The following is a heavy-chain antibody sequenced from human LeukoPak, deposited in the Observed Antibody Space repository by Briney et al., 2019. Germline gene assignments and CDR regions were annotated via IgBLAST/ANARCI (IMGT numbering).Heavy chain of an antibody. CDR3: ARELGAVAGTSIDY. CDR2: IYHSGST. V-gene: IGHV4-4*02. D-gene: IGHD6-19*01. Sequence: SETLSLTCAVSGGSISSSNWWSWVRQPPGKGLEWIGEIYHSGSTNYNPSLKSRVTISVDKSKNQFSLKLSSVTAADTAVYYCARELGAVAGTSIDYWGQGTLVTVSS. J-gene: IGHJ4*02. CDR1: GGSISSSNW.